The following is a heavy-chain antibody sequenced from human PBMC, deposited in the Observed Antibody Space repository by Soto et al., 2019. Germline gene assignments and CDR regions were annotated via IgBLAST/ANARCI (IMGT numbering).Heavy chain of an antibody. CDR1: GGSITSSSYY. CDR2: VYYSGTT. V-gene: IGHV4-61*01. CDR3: ARTTAVPNSLRSRYFFDY. J-gene: IGHJ4*02. Sequence: SETLSLTCTVSGGSITSSSYYWSWIRQPPGKRLEWIGYVYYSGTTNYNPPLKSRVTISVDLSKNQFSLRLSSVTTADTALYYCARTTAVPNSLRSRYFFDYWGQGTLVTVSS. D-gene: IGHD4-17*01.